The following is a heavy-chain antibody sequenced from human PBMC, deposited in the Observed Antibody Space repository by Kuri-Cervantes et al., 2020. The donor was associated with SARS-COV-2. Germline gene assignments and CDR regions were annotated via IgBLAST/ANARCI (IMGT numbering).Heavy chain of an antibody. CDR1: GFTFSTYA. J-gene: IGHJ4*02. D-gene: IGHD2-15*01. V-gene: IGHV3-30*03. Sequence: GESLKISCAASGFTFSTYAMHWVRQAPGKGLEWVAVITYDGNSKYYADSVKGRFTVSRDNSKNTLYLQMNRLTNEDTAIYYCVRERPPLVVVAAMGDWGQGSLVTVSS. CDR3: VRERPPLVVVAAMGD. CDR2: ITYDGNSK.